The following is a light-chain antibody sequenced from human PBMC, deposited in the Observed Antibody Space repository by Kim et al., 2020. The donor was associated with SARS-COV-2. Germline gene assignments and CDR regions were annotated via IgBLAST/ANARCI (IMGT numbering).Light chain of an antibody. CDR2: GAY. J-gene: IGKJ2*01. Sequence: EVVLTQSPGTLSLSPGERATLSCRASQSFSSSYLAWYLQKPGQAPRLLIYGAYIRATGIPDRFSGSGSGTDFTLTISSLVPEDFAVYYCQHYGDSAYTFGQGTKLEI. CDR1: QSFSSSY. V-gene: IGKV3-20*01. CDR3: QHYGDSAYT.